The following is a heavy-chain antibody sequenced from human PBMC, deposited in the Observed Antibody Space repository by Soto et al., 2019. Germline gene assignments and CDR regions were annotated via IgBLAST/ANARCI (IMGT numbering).Heavy chain of an antibody. CDR2: INHSGST. CDR1: GGSFSGYY. D-gene: IGHD4-17*01. J-gene: IGHJ4*02. CDR3: ARRTTVTTASKGRGLDY. V-gene: IGHV4-34*01. Sequence: QVQLQQWGAGLLKPSETLSLTCAVYGGSFSGYYWRWIRQPPGKGLEWIGEINHSGSTNYNPSLKGRVTMSVDPSKNQFSLKLSSVTAADTAVYYCARRTTVTTASKGRGLDYWGQGTLVTVSS.